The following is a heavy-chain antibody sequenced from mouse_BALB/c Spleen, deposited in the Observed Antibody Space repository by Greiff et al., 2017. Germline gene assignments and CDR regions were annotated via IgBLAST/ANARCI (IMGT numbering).Heavy chain of an antibody. CDR3: ARGGGLRREYAMDY. D-gene: IGHD2-2*01. J-gene: IGHJ4*01. CDR1: GFTFSSYA. Sequence: EVHLVESGGGLVKPGGSLKLSCAASGFTFSSYAMSWVRQTPEKRLEWVASISSGGSTYYPDSVKGRFTISRDNARNILYLQMSSLRSEDTAMYYCARGGGLRREYAMDYWGQGTSVTVSS. V-gene: IGHV5-6-5*01. CDR2: ISSGGST.